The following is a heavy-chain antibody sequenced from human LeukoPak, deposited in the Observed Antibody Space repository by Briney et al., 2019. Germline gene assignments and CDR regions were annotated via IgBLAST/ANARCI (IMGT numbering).Heavy chain of an antibody. J-gene: IGHJ1*01. CDR2: IYYSGST. V-gene: IGHV4-59*01. CDR1: GGSISSYY. CDR3: AGERTEYYDSSGPYFQH. Sequence: SETLSLTCTVSGGSISSYYWSWIRQPPGKGLEWIGYIYYSGSTNYNPSLKSRVTISVDTSKNQFSLKLSSVTAADTAVYYCAGERTEYYDSSGPYFQHWGQGTLVPSPQ. D-gene: IGHD3-22*01.